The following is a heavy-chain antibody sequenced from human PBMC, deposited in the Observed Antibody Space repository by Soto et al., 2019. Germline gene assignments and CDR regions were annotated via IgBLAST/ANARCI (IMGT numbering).Heavy chain of an antibody. D-gene: IGHD6-19*01. CDR2: ISAYNGNT. Sequence: VASVKVSCKASGYTFTSYGISWVRQAPGQGLEWMGWISAYNGNTNYAQKLQGRVTMTTDTSTSTAYMELRSLRSDDTAVYYCARDRFSGWGPLLGYWGQGTLVTVSS. CDR1: GYTFTSYG. CDR3: ARDRFSGWGPLLGY. J-gene: IGHJ4*02. V-gene: IGHV1-18*01.